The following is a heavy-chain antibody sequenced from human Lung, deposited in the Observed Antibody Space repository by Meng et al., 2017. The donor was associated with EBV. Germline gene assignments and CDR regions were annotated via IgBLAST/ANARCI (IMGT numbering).Heavy chain of an antibody. CDR2: INHSGST. CDR3: ARGGWSSSWGN. CDR1: GGSFSGYY. Sequence: QGQLPQWGAGLLKPSETLSLTCAVYGGSFSGYYWSWIRQPPGKGLEWIGEINHSGSTNYNPSLKSRVTISVDTSKNQFSLKLSSVTAADTAVYYCARGGWSSSWGNWGQGTLVTVSS. D-gene: IGHD6-13*01. J-gene: IGHJ4*02. V-gene: IGHV4-34*01.